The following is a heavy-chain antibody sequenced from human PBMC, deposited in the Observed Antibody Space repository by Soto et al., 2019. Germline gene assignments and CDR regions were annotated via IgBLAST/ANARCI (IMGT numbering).Heavy chain of an antibody. J-gene: IGHJ6*02. V-gene: IGHV1-18*01. CDR3: ATGNRRYYYYYGMDV. Sequence: QVQLVQSGAEVKKPGASVKVSCKASGYTFTSYGISWVRQAPGQGLEWMGWISAYNGNTNYAQKLQGRVTMTTDTSTSTAYMELKSLRSDDKAVYYCATGNRRYYYYYGMDVWGQGTTVTVSS. CDR1: GYTFTSYG. CDR2: ISAYNGNT. D-gene: IGHD4-4*01.